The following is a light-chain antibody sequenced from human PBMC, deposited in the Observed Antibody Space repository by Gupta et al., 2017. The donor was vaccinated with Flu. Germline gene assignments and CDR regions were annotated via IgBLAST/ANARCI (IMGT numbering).Light chain of an antibody. CDR2: TNN. Sequence: QSVLTQPPSASGTPGPRVTIPCSGSTSNIGSDHVNWYQQFPGAAPKLLIHTNNQRPSGVPDRFAGAKSGTSASLAISGLQSEDEADYYCGVWDASLNGYVFGGGTKVTVL. CDR1: TSNIGSDH. V-gene: IGLV1-44*01. CDR3: GVWDASLNGYV. J-gene: IGLJ1*01.